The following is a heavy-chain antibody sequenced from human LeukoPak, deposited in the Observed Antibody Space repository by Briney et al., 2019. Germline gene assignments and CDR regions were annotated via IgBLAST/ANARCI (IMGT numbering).Heavy chain of an antibody. CDR3: ARGVWFGESYFDY. CDR2: IDPSDSYT. CDR1: GYSFTSYW. J-gene: IGHJ4*02. D-gene: IGHD3-10*01. V-gene: IGHV5-10-1*01. Sequence: GESLKISCKGSGYSFTSYWISWVRQMPGKGLEWMGRIDPSDSYTNYSPSFQGHVTISADKSISTAYLQWNSLKASDTAMYYCARGVWFGESYFDYWGQGTLVTVSS.